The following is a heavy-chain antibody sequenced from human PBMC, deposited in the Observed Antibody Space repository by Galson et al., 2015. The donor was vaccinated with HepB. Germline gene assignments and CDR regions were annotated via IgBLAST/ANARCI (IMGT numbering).Heavy chain of an antibody. D-gene: IGHD3-16*01. CDR2: INTDASAT. J-gene: IGHJ4*02. Sequence: SLRLSCAGSGFSFSNYWMHWVRQAPGEGLVWVSRINTDASATTYADSVKGRFTISRDNAKNTLYLQMNSLRAEDTAVYYCARAAMLSFPGDFDYWGQGTLVTVSS. CDR3: ARAAMLSFPGDFDY. CDR1: GFSFSNYW. V-gene: IGHV3-74*01.